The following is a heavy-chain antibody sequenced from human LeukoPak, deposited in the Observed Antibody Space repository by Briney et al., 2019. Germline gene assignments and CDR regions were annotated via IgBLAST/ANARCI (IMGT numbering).Heavy chain of an antibody. CDR1: GFTFSYYA. Sequence: GGSLRLSCAASGFTFSYYAMHWVRQAPGKGLEWVAVISSDGSNKYYADSVKGRFTISRDNSKNTLDLQMSSLRAEDTAVYYCARSSYDSRGHYYAGFWGQGTLVTVSS. D-gene: IGHD3-22*01. J-gene: IGHJ4*02. CDR3: ARSSYDSRGHYYAGF. V-gene: IGHV3-30*03. CDR2: ISSDGSNK.